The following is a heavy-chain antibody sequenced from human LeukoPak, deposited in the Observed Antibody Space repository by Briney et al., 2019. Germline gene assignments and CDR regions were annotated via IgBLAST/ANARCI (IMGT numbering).Heavy chain of an antibody. Sequence: GGSLRLSCAASGSTFSSYSMNWVRQAPGKGLEWVSSISSSSSYIYYADSVKGRFTISRDNAKNTLYLQLNSLRAEDTAVYYCARGGFCSGGSCPVDYYYMDVWGKGTTVTVSS. CDR2: ISSSSSYI. CDR3: ARGGFCSGGSCPVDYYYMDV. CDR1: GSTFSSYS. J-gene: IGHJ6*03. D-gene: IGHD2-15*01. V-gene: IGHV3-21*01.